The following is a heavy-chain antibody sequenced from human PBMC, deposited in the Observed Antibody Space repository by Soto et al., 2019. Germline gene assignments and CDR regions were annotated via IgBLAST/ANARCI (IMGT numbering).Heavy chain of an antibody. D-gene: IGHD6-19*01. J-gene: IGHJ3*02. CDR1: GFTVSSNY. V-gene: IGHV3-66*01. Sequence: EVQLVESGGGLVQPGGSLRLSCAASGFTVSSNYMSWVRQAPGKGLEWVSVIYIGGSTYYADSVKGRFTISRDNSKNTLYLQMNSLRAEDTAVYYCARADGSGWSSRAFDIWGQGTIVTVSS. CDR3: ARADGSGWSSRAFDI. CDR2: IYIGGST.